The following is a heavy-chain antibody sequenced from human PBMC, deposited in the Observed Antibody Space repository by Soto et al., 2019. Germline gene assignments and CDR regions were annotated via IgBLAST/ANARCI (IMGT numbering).Heavy chain of an antibody. D-gene: IGHD5-18*01. Sequence: ASVKVSCKASGGTFSSYAISWVRQAPGQGLEWMGGIIPIFGTANYAQKFQGRVTITADESTSTAYMELSSLRSEDTAVYYCARPEAVGYSYDEWGMDVWGQGTTVTVSS. CDR1: GGTFSSYA. V-gene: IGHV1-69*01. CDR3: ARPEAVGYSYDEWGMDV. J-gene: IGHJ6*02. CDR2: IIPIFGTA.